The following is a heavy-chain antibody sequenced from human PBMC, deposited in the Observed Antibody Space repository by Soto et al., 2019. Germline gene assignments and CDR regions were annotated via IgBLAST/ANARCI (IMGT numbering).Heavy chain of an antibody. J-gene: IGHJ4*02. CDR1: GYTFTSYY. D-gene: IGHD3-22*01. Sequence: QVQLVQSGAEVKKPGASVKVSCKASGYTFTSYYMHWVRQAPGQGLEWMGIINPSGGSTSYAQKFQGRVTMTRDTSTSTVYMELSRLRSEDTAVYYCARDYYDSSGTNLSFDYWGQGTLVTVSS. CDR2: INPSGGST. V-gene: IGHV1-46*01. CDR3: ARDYYDSSGTNLSFDY.